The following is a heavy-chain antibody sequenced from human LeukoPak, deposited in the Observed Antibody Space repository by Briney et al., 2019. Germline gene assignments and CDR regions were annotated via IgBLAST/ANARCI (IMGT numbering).Heavy chain of an antibody. CDR3: ARVSSGSYYYGMDV. CDR2: IYHSGST. D-gene: IGHD1-26*01. V-gene: IGHV4-59*01. J-gene: IGHJ6*02. Sequence: PSETLSLTCTVSGGSLRSYYWSWIRQTPGKGLEWIGYIYHSGSTNYNPYFKSRVTVSVDMSKNQFSLNLSSVTAADTAVYYCARVSSGSYYYGMDVWGQGTTVTVSS. CDR1: GGSLRSYY.